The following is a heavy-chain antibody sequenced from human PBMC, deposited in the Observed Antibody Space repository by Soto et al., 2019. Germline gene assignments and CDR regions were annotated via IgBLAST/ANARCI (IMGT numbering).Heavy chain of an antibody. Sequence: SETLSLTCTVSGGSISSSSYYWGWIRQPPGKGLEWIGSIYYSGSTYYNPSLKSRVTISVDTSKNQFSLKLSSVTAADTAVYYCARRSNNIGYCSGGSCSWGMDVWGQGTTVTAP. CDR1: GGSISSSSYY. CDR3: ARRSNNIGYCSGGSCSWGMDV. J-gene: IGHJ6*02. V-gene: IGHV4-39*01. CDR2: IYYSGST. D-gene: IGHD2-15*01.